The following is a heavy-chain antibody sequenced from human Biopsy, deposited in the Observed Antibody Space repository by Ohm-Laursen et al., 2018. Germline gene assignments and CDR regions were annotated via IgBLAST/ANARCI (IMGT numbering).Heavy chain of an antibody. V-gene: IGHV3-33*01. Sequence: SLRLSCAASGFTFSNYGMHWVRQAPGKGLEWVAVIWYDGSEKYYADSVKGRLTISRDNSKNTLYLQMNSLKTEDTAVYYCGSAATFGASHHWPHFWGQGTLVTVSS. CDR3: GSAATFGASHHWPHF. CDR2: IWYDGSEK. CDR1: GFTFSNYG. D-gene: IGHD4/OR15-4a*01. J-gene: IGHJ4*02.